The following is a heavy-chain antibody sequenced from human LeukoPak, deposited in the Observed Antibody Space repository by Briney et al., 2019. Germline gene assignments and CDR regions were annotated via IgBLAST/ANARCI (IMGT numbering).Heavy chain of an antibody. D-gene: IGHD3-16*01. Sequence: SETLSLTCTVSGGSISSYYWSWIRQSPGKGLEWIGYIYYSGSTNYNPSLKSRVTISVDTSKNHFSLRLTSVTAADTGVYFCARAEGAASHIWGQGTMVSVSS. J-gene: IGHJ3*02. CDR3: ARAEGAASHI. V-gene: IGHV4-59*12. CDR2: IYYSGST. CDR1: GGSISSYY.